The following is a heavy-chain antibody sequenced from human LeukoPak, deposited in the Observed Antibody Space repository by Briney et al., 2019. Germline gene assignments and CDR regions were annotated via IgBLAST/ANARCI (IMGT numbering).Heavy chain of an antibody. V-gene: IGHV4-59*01. J-gene: IGHJ4*02. D-gene: IGHD5-24*01. CDR2: IYYSGST. CDR3: ARVRWLQLRYFDY. Sequence: SETLSLTCTVSGGSISSYYWSWIRQPPGEGLEWIGYIYYSGSTNYNPSLKSRVTISVDTSKNQFSLKVSSVTAADTAAYYCARVRWLQLRYFDYWGQGTLVTVSS. CDR1: GGSISSYY.